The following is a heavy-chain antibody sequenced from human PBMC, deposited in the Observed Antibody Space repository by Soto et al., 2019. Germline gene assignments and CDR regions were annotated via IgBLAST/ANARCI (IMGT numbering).Heavy chain of an antibody. CDR3: ARGPPPIYCSGGSCYFRYYYGMDV. V-gene: IGHV4-34*01. J-gene: IGHJ6*02. CDR1: GGSFSGYY. CDR2: INHIGST. D-gene: IGHD2-15*01. Sequence: SETLSLTCAVYGGSFSGYYWSWIRQPPGKGLEWIGEINHIGSTNYNPSLKIRVTISVDTSKNQFSLKLSFVTAADTAVYYCARGPPPIYCSGGSCYFRYYYGMDVWGQGTTVTVSS.